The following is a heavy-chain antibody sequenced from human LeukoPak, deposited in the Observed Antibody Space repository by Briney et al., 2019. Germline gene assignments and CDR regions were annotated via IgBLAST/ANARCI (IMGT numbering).Heavy chain of an antibody. CDR2: IIPIFGTA. D-gene: IGHD1-26*01. CDR1: GGTFSSYA. Sequence: SSVKVSCKASGGTFSSYAISWVRQAPGQGLEWMGGIIPIFGTANYAQKFQGRVTITADESTSTAYMELSSLRSEDTAVYYCARDCPELPCSGAFDIWGQGTMVTVSS. J-gene: IGHJ3*02. V-gene: IGHV1-69*01. CDR3: ARDCPELPCSGAFDI.